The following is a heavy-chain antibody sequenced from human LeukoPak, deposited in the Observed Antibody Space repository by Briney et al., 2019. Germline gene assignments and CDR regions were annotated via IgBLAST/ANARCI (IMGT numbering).Heavy chain of an antibody. CDR2: ISSSGSTI. D-gene: IGHD3-10*01. J-gene: IGHJ6*03. CDR3: ARDFGELWDDFYYYYMDV. V-gene: IGHV3-48*03. Sequence: GGSLRLSCAASGFTFSSYEMNWVRQAPGKGLEWVSYISSSGSTIYYADSVKGRFTISRDNSKNTVYLQMNSLRVEDTAVYYCARDFGELWDDFYYYYMDVWGRGTTVTISS. CDR1: GFTFSSYE.